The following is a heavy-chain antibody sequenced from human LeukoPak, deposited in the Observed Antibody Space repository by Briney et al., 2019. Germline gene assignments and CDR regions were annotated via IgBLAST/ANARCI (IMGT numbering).Heavy chain of an antibody. Sequence: PGGSLRLSCVASGFTFSSHWMHWVRQAPGKGLVWVSRLNEDGTYVDYADSVKGRFTISRDNAKNMLHLQMNSLRVEDTAVYYCVRGSSDWVGTDYWGQGTLVTVSS. V-gene: IGHV3-74*01. J-gene: IGHJ4*02. D-gene: IGHD2-21*02. CDR3: VRGSSDWVGTDY. CDR1: GFTFSSHW. CDR2: LNEDGTYV.